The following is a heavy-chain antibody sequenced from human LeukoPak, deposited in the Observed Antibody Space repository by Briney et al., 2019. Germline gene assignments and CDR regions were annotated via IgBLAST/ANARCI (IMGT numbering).Heavy chain of an antibody. CDR1: GYRFNNYW. J-gene: IGHJ3*01. CDR3: ARHKAERGSSGYDWGAFDV. Sequence: GESLKISCKNSGYRFNNYWIGWVRQMPGKGLEWMGIICPDDSDTRYSPSFQGQVTISADKSISTAYLQWSSLKASDTAMYYCARHKAERGSSGYDWGAFDVWGQGTMVTVSS. D-gene: IGHD5-12*01. CDR2: ICPDDSDT. V-gene: IGHV5-51*01.